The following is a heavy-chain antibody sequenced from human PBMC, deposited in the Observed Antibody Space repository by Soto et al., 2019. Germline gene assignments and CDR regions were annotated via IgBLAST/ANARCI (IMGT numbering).Heavy chain of an antibody. CDR3: ARAVAVPADFDY. D-gene: IGHD6-19*01. CDR2: INAGNGNT. Sequence: QVQLVQSGXEXXXPGASVKVSCKASGYTFTGYAMHWVRQAPGQRLEWMGWINAGNGNTKYSQKFQGRVTITRDTSAGAAYMELSSLSSEDTAVYYCARAVAVPADFDYWGQGTLVTVSS. CDR1: GYTFTGYA. V-gene: IGHV1-3*05. J-gene: IGHJ4*02.